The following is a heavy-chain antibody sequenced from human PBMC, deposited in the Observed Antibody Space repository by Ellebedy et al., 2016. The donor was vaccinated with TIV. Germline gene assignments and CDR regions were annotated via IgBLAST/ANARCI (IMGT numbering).Heavy chain of an antibody. D-gene: IGHD2-15*01. CDR1: GGTFSSYA. Sequence: AASVKVSCKASGGTFSSYAISWVRQAPGQGLEWMGGLIPIFGTANYAQKFQGRVTITADESTSTAYMELSSLRSEDTAVYYCARVSPFLGYCSGGSCSRWFDPWGQGTLVTVSS. CDR3: ARVSPFLGYCSGGSCSRWFDP. CDR2: LIPIFGTA. V-gene: IGHV1-69*13. J-gene: IGHJ5*02.